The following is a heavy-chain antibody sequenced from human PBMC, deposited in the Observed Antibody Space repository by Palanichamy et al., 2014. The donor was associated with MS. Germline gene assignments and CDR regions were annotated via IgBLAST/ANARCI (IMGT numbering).Heavy chain of an antibody. CDR3: ARGQYYYDSSGYYQPSDWYLDL. CDR2: MNPNSGNT. D-gene: IGHD3-22*01. Sequence: QVQLVQSGAEVKKPGASVKVSCKASGYTFTSYDINWVRQATGQGLEWLGWMNPNSGNTGYTQKFRGRVTMTRNTSMSTAYMELSSLRSEDTAVYYCARGQYYYDSSGYYQPSDWYLDLWGRGTLVTVSS. J-gene: IGHJ2*01. CDR1: GYTFTSYD. V-gene: IGHV1-8*01.